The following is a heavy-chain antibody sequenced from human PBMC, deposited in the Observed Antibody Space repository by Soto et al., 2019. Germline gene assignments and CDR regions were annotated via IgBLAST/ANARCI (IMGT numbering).Heavy chain of an antibody. CDR2: IIPIFGTA. Sequence: SVKVSCKASGGTFSSYAISWVRQAPGQGLEWMGGIIPIFGTANYAQKFQGRVTITADKSTSTAYMELSSLRSEDTAVYYCARASYGSGSYYYYYYGMDVWGKGTTVTVSS. CDR3: ARASYGSGSYYYYYYGMDV. D-gene: IGHD3-10*01. CDR1: GGTFSSYA. J-gene: IGHJ6*04. V-gene: IGHV1-69*06.